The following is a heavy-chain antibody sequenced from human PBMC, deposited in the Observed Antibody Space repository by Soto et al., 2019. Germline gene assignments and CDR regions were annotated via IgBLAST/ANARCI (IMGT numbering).Heavy chain of an antibody. V-gene: IGHV4-4*02. J-gene: IGHJ6*02. CDR1: GGSISSSNW. Sequence: PSETLSLTCAVSGGSISSSNWWSWVRQPPGKGLEWIGEIYHSGSTNYNPSLKSRVTISVDKSKNQFSLKLSSVTAADTAVYYCARDSVAGNNYYYGMDVWGQGTTVTV. D-gene: IGHD6-19*01. CDR3: ARDSVAGNNYYYGMDV. CDR2: IYHSGST.